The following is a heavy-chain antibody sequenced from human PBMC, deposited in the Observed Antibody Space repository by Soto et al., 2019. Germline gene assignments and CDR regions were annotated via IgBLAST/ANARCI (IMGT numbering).Heavy chain of an antibody. J-gene: IGHJ3*02. CDR3: AREGESGGFDI. CDR1: GFTFTSYS. V-gene: IGHV3-21*01. Sequence: GGSLRLSCAASGFTFTSYSMNWVRQAPGKGLEWVSSISSGSSYIYYADSMKGRFTVSRDNARKSLYLQINGLRAEDTAVYYCAREGESGGFDIWGQGTMVTVSS. CDR2: ISSGSSYI. D-gene: IGHD3-16*01.